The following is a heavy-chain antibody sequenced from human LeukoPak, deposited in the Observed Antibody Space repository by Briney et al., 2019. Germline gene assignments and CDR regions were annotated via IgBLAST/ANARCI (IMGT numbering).Heavy chain of an antibody. CDR2: IKSKTDGGTT. CDR3: TTASIGVWFGESPLYFDY. CDR1: GFTFSNAW. J-gene: IGHJ4*02. Sequence: GGSLRLSCAASGFTFSNAWMSWVRQAPGKGLEWVGRIKSKTDGGTTDYAAPVKGRFTISRDDSKNTLYLQMNSLKTEDTAVYYCTTASIGVWFGESPLYFDYWGQGTLVTVSS. D-gene: IGHD3-10*01. V-gene: IGHV3-15*01.